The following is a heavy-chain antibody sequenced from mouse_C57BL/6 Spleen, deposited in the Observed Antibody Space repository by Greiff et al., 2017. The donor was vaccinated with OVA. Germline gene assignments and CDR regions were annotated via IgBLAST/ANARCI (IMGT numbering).Heavy chain of an antibody. V-gene: IGHV1-82*01. D-gene: IGHD1-1*01. J-gene: IGHJ4*01. CDR3: ARWGSSLAKAMGC. CDR2: IYPGDGDT. Sequence: LQESGPELVKPGASVKISCTVSGYAFSSSWMNWVMQRPGKGLVWIGRIYPGDGDTNYNGKFKGKVTLTADKSYSTASMQLSSLTSEDAAVDFCARWGSSLAKAMGCWGQGTSVTVSS. CDR1: GYAFSSSW.